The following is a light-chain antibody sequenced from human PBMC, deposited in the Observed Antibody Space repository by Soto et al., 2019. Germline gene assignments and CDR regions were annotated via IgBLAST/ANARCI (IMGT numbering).Light chain of an antibody. CDR1: SSNIGAGYD. V-gene: IGLV1-40*01. CDR3: QSYDSSPHVV. J-gene: IGLJ2*01. CDR2: GNS. Sequence: QSVLTQPPSVSGAPGQRVTISCTGSSSNIGAGYDVHWYQQLPGTAPKLLIYGNSNRPSGVPDRFSGSKSGTSASLAITGLQAEDEADSYCQSYDSSPHVVFGGGTKVTVL.